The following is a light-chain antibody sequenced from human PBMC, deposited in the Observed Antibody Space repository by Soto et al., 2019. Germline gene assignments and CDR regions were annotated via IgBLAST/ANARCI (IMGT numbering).Light chain of an antibody. J-gene: IGKJ1*01. CDR1: QSVNIH. CDR3: QQYISWT. V-gene: IGKV3D-15*01. Sequence: EIVMTQSPATLSVSPGERATLSCRASQSVNIHLAWSQQKPGQATRLLIYGASERATGIPAKFTGSGSGTEFTLTISSLQPDDFATYYCQQYISWTFGQGTQVDIK. CDR2: GAS.